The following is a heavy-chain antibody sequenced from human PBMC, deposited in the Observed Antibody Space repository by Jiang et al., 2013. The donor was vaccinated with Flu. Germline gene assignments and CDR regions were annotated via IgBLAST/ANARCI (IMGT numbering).Heavy chain of an antibody. J-gene: IGHJ4*02. D-gene: IGHD6-19*01. Sequence: PSETLSLTCTVSGDFISSYYWSWIRQPPGKGLEWIGYIYYQSTNYNPSLKSRVTISVDTARNQFSLKVNSVTAADTAVYYCARQTGYSSGWFSNWGRGTLVSVAA. CDR3: ARQTGYSSGWFSN. CDR1: GDFISSYY. CDR2: IYYQST. V-gene: IGHV4-59*08.